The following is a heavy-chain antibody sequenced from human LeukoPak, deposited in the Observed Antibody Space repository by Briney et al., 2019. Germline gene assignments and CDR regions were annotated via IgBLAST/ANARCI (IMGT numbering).Heavy chain of an antibody. CDR1: GFTFSSYA. CDR2: ISGSGGST. CDR3: AKGLKGDDEYFQH. V-gene: IGHV3-23*01. J-gene: IGHJ1*01. D-gene: IGHD2-21*02. Sequence: GGSLRLSCAASGFTFSSYAMSWVRQAPGKGLEWVSAISGSGGSTYYAGSVKGRFTISRDNSKNTLYLQMNSLRAEDTAVYYCAKGLKGDDEYFQHWGQGTLVTVSS.